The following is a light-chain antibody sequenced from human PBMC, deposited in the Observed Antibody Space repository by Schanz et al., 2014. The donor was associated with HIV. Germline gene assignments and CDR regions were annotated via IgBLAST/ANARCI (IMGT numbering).Light chain of an antibody. V-gene: IGKV1-5*03. CDR1: QSIGSW. J-gene: IGKJ1*01. CDR2: KTS. CDR3: QQYYTLSRT. Sequence: DIQMTQSPSTLSASVGDRVTITCRASQSIGSWLAWYQQRPGEAPKLLIYKTSGLESGVPSRFSGSGSGTEFTLTISGLQPDDFATYYCQQYYTLSRTFGPGTKV.